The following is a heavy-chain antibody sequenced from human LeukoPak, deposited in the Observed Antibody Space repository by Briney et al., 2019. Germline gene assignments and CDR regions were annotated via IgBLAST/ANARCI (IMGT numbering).Heavy chain of an antibody. J-gene: IGHJ4*02. CDR1: GDIVSSNIAA. Sequence: SRTLSLTCAISGDIVSSNIAAWNWIRQSPSRGLEWLGRTYYRSKWYNDYAVSVRSRITIDPDTSKNQFSLQLNSVTPEDTAVYYCAKDCGTGPFACSHWGQGTLVTVSS. D-gene: IGHD2-15*01. V-gene: IGHV6-1*01. CDR3: AKDCGTGPFACSH. CDR2: TYYRSKWYN.